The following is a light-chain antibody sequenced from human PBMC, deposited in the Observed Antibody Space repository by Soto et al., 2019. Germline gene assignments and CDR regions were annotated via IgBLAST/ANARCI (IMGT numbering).Light chain of an antibody. Sequence: SYELTQPPSVSVAPEKTATITCGGDNIGNKRVHWYRQKPGQAPVLVISYDSDRPSGIPERFSGSNSGNTDTLTISRVEAGDEADYYCQVWDIMTDNYVFGTGTKLTVL. J-gene: IGLJ1*01. CDR2: YDS. CDR3: QVWDIMTDNYV. V-gene: IGLV3-21*04. CDR1: NIGNKR.